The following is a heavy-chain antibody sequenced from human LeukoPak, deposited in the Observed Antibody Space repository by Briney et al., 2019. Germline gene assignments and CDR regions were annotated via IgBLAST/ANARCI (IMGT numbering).Heavy chain of an antibody. CDR3: ATKYSSGFDY. CDR2: ISSSSGYI. J-gene: IGHJ4*02. Sequence: GGSLRLSXAASGFTFSSYSMNWVSQAPGKGLGWVSSISSSSGYIYYADSVKGRFTISRDNAKNSLYLQMNSLRAEDTAVYYCATKYSSGFDYWGQGTLVTVSS. D-gene: IGHD6-19*01. CDR1: GFTFSSYS. V-gene: IGHV3-21*01.